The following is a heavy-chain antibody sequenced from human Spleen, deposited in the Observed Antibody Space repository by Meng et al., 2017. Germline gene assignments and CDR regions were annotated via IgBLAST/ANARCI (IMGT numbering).Heavy chain of an antibody. Sequence: QVQLKEGGPGQVKPSGTLSLTCTVAGVSINNNNWWNWVRQPPGKGLEWIGEVYHDGSTDYNPSLKSRVTISVDRSNNQFSLRLTSVTAADTAIYYCARGYRSKWWYFDYWGHGTLVTVSS. CDR2: VYHDGST. D-gene: IGHD2-15*01. J-gene: IGHJ4*01. CDR3: ARGYRSKWWYFDY. CDR1: GVSINNNNW. V-gene: IGHV4-4*02.